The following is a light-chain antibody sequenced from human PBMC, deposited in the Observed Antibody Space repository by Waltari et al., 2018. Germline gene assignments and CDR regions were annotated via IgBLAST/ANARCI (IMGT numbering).Light chain of an antibody. CDR3: QQSYSAPLT. CDR1: RDIFNY. Sequence: DIQMTQSPSSLSASVGDRVTITCRASRDIFNYLNWYHQKPGKAPKFLIHAATTLHSGVPSRFSGGGSGTDFTLTITSLQPEDFATYYCQQSYSAPLTFGGGTKVEI. CDR2: AAT. V-gene: IGKV1-39*01. J-gene: IGKJ4*01.